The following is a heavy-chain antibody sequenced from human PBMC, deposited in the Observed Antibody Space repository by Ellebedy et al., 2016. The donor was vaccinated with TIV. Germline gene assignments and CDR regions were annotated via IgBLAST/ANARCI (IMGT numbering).Heavy chain of an antibody. Sequence: ASVKVSCXASGYTFTSYYMHWVRQAPGQGLEWMGIINPSGGSTSYAQKFQGRVTMTRDTSTSTVYMELSSLRSEDTAVYYCARAGIAVAGHDYWGQGTLVTVSS. CDR2: INPSGGST. V-gene: IGHV1-46*01. J-gene: IGHJ4*02. CDR1: GYTFTSYY. D-gene: IGHD6-19*01. CDR3: ARAGIAVAGHDY.